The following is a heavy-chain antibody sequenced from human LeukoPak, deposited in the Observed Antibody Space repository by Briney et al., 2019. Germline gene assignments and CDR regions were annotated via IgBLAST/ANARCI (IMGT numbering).Heavy chain of an antibody. D-gene: IGHD2-2*01. J-gene: IGHJ5*02. CDR1: GYTFTSYD. CDR3: AIGLGYCSSTSCRNWFDP. V-gene: IGHV1-8*01. CDR2: MNPNSGNT. Sequence: ASVKVSCKASGYTFTSYDINWVRQATGQGLEWMGWMNPNSGNTGYAQKFQGRVTMTRNTSICTAYMELSSLRSEDTAVYYCAIGLGYCSSTSCRNWFDPWGQGTLVTVSS.